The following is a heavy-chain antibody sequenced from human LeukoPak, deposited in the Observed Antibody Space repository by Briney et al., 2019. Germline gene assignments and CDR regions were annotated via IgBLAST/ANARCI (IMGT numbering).Heavy chain of an antibody. CDR2: IYYSEST. J-gene: IGHJ5*02. D-gene: IGHD3-10*01. CDR3: ARQSAGTWFDP. Sequence: SETLSLTCTVSGGSISSNNCSWIRQPPPQGQEWIAYIYYSESTNYNPSLKSRVTISVDRSNNQFSLNLSSVTAADTAVYYCARQSAGTWFDPWGQGTLVTVSS. V-gene: IGHV4-59*01. CDR1: GGSISSNN.